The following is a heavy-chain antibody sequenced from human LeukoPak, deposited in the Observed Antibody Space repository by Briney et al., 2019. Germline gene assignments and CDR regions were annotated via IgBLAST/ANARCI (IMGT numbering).Heavy chain of an antibody. CDR2: IYYSGST. D-gene: IGHD3-10*01. Sequence: SETLSLTCNVSGGSISSSSYYWSWIRQPPGKGLEWIGYIYYSGSTNYNPSLKSRVTISVDTSKNQFSLKLSSVTAADTAVYYCARDLGSGSIDYWGQGTLVTVSS. V-gene: IGHV4-61*01. CDR3: ARDLGSGSIDY. CDR1: GGSISSSSYY. J-gene: IGHJ4*02.